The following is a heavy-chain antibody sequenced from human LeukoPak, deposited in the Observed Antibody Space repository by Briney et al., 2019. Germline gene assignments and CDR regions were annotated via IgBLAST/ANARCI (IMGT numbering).Heavy chain of an antibody. D-gene: IGHD7-27*01. V-gene: IGHV4-59*01. CDR3: ARGRTGDKADY. CDR2: IYYTGNT. Sequence: SETLSLTCTVSGGSISSYYWSWIRQPPGKGLEWIGYIYYTGNTNYNPSLKSRVTISVDTSKNQFSLRLTSVTAADTAVYYCARGRTGDKADYWGQGTLVTVSS. J-gene: IGHJ4*02. CDR1: GGSISSYY.